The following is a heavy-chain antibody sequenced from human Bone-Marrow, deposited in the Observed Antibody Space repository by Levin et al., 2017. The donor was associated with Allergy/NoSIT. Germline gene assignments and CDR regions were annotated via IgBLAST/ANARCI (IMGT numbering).Heavy chain of an antibody. V-gene: IGHV3-23*01. CDR1: GFTFSSYA. CDR2: ITGSGDNA. CDR3: ATGSQIQPTLIPVY. D-gene: IGHD5-18*01. Sequence: QTGGSLRLSCAASGFTFSSYAMNWVRQAPGKGLEWVSVITGSGDNAYYADSVKGRFTISRDNSKNTLYLQMNSLRVEDTAVYYCATGSQIQPTLIPVYWGQGTLVTVSS. J-gene: IGHJ4*02.